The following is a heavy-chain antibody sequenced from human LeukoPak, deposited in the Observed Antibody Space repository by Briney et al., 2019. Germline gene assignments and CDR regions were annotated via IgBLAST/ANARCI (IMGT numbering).Heavy chain of an antibody. CDR2: INPSGGT. Sequence: PSETLSLTCGVSGESFSGYYWNWIRQPPGNGLEWIGEINPSGGTNYSPSLKSRATISVDTSTNQFSLKVTSVTAADTAVYYCARGSNRARLANWGRGTQVTVSS. J-gene: IGHJ4*02. CDR1: GESFSGYY. CDR3: ARGSNRARLAN. V-gene: IGHV4-34*01. D-gene: IGHD3-16*01.